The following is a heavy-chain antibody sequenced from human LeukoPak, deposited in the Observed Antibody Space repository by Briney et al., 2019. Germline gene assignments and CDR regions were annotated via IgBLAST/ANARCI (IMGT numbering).Heavy chain of an antibody. Sequence: GASVKVSCKASGGTFSSYAISWVRQAPGQGLEWMGRIIPILGIANYAQKFQGRVTITADKSTSTAYMELSSLRSEDTAVYYCARGPGRGSYWYFDLWGRGTLVTVSS. CDR2: IIPILGIA. CDR1: GGTFSSYA. D-gene: IGHD2-15*01. V-gene: IGHV1-69*04. J-gene: IGHJ2*01. CDR3: ARGPGRGSYWYFDL.